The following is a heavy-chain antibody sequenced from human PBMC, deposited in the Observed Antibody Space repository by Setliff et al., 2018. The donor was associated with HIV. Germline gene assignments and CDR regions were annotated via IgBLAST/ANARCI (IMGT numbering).Heavy chain of an antibody. D-gene: IGHD3-22*01. CDR2: LHLSGDT. J-gene: IGHJ6*04. CDR1: GDSINSGTYY. Sequence: PSETLSLTCTVSGDSINSGTYYWSWIRQPAGKGLEWIGRLHLSGDTNYNPSLKSRVTMSIDTSKNQFSLKLSSVTAADTAVYYCARAGTMKPLGYWGKGTTVTVSS. CDR3: ARAGTMKPLGY. V-gene: IGHV4-61*02.